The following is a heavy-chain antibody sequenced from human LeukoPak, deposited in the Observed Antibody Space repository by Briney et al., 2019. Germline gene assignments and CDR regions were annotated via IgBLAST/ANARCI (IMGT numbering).Heavy chain of an antibody. CDR3: ARGDYGGLGA. Sequence: KASETLSLTCAVSGGSLSGCFTWSWLRQPLGKGLEWIGFIYHSGSTYYNPSLKSRATISIDTSKNQVSLNLTSVTAADTAMYFCARGDYGGLGAWGQGILVPVSS. J-gene: IGHJ5*02. CDR2: IYHSGST. D-gene: IGHD4-23*01. CDR1: GGSLSGCFT. V-gene: IGHV4-30-2*01.